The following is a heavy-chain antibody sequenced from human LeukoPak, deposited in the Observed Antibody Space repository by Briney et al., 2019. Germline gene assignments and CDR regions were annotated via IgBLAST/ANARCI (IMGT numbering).Heavy chain of an antibody. CDR1: GYSISSGYY. D-gene: IGHD3-10*01. J-gene: IGHJ4*02. V-gene: IGHV4-38-2*02. Sequence: SSETLSLTCNVSGYSISSGYYWGWIRQPPGKGLEWIGSIYHSGSTYYNPSLKSRVTISVDTSKNQFSLKLTSVTAADTAVYYCARHGRRMVRGNYYFDYWGQGTLVTVSS. CDR2: IYHSGST. CDR3: ARHGRRMVRGNYYFDY.